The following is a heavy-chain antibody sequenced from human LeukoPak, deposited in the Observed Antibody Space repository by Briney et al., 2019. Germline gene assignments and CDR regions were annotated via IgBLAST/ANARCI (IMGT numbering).Heavy chain of an antibody. CDR3: ARMCTSCYAEYFQH. D-gene: IGHD2-2*01. CDR2: ISSSSSYI. CDR1: GFTFSSYS. J-gene: IGHJ1*01. Sequence: GGSLRLFCAASGFTFSSYSMNWVRQAPGKGLEWVSSISSSSSYIYYADSVKGRFTISRDNAKNSLYLQMNSLRAEDTAVYYCARMCTSCYAEYFQHWGQGTLVTVSS. V-gene: IGHV3-21*01.